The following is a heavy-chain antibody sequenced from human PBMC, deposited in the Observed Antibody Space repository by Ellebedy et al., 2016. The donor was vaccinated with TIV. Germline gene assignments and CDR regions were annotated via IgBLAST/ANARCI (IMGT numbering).Heavy chain of an antibody. V-gene: IGHV3-48*01. J-gene: IGHJ3*02. CDR3: AAAAGAGDDAFDI. CDR2: ISSSSRTI. D-gene: IGHD6-13*01. Sequence: GESLKISXAASGFTFIIYSLNWVRQAPGKGLEWVSYISSSSRTIYYADSVKGQFTISRDNAKNSLYLQMNSLRAEDTAVYYCAAAAGAGDDAFDIWGQGTMVTVSS. CDR1: GFTFIIYS.